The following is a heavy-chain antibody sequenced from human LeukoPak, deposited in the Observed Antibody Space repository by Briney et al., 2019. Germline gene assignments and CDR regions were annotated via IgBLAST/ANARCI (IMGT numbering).Heavy chain of an antibody. J-gene: IGHJ3*02. V-gene: IGHV1-18*01. Sequence: VASVQVSCKTSGYTFTNYGISWVRQAAGLGLEWMGWISAYNGNTNYAQKVQGRVTMTTDTSTSTAYMELRRLRFDDTAVYYCARDQSVRLLQTSSTYFKHVFAIWGQGSMVTVSS. CDR3: ARDQSVRLLQTSSTYFKHVFAI. CDR2: ISAYNGNT. D-gene: IGHD6-13*01. CDR1: GYTFTNYG.